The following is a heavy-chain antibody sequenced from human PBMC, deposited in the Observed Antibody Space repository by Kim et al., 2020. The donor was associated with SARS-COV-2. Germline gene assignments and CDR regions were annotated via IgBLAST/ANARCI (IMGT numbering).Heavy chain of an antibody. CDR2: INHSGST. CDR1: GGSFSGYY. CDR3: ARGGGRDGYNKRFGY. V-gene: IGHV4-34*01. Sequence: SETLSLTCAVYGGSFSGYYWSWIRQPPGKGLEWIGEINHSGSTNYNPSLKSRVTISVDTSKNQFSLKLSSVTAADTAVYYCARGGGRDGYNKRFGYWGQG. D-gene: IGHD5-12*01. J-gene: IGHJ4*02.